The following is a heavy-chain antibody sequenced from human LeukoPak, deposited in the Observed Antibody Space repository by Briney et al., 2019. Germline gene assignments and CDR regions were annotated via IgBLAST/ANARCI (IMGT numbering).Heavy chain of an antibody. J-gene: IGHJ5*02. CDR3: ARVGVIISHNWFDP. D-gene: IGHD3-3*01. Sequence: SVKVSCKASGGISSNFAIHWVRHAPGQGLEWMGQITGLFATAHYAQKFQGRVTITTYESTGAVYMELSSLRSEDTAVYYCARVGVIISHNWFDPWGQGTLVTVSS. CDR2: ITGLFATA. CDR1: GGISSNFA. V-gene: IGHV1-69*05.